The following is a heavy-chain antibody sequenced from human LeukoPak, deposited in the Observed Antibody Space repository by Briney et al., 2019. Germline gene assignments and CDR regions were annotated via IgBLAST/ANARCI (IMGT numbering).Heavy chain of an antibody. CDR3: ARSVLASAFDY. CDR2: IYYNGNT. Sequence: SETLSLTCTVSGDSISSFYWSWIRQPPGKGLEWIGYIYYNGNTNSNPSLKSRVTISVDTSKNQFSLKLSSVTAADTAVYYCARSVLASAFDYWGQGTLVTVSS. V-gene: IGHV4-59*01. J-gene: IGHJ4*02. CDR1: GDSISSFY. D-gene: IGHD3-3*02.